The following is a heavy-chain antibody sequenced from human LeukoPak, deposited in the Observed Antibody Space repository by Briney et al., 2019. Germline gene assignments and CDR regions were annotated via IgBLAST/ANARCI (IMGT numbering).Heavy chain of an antibody. CDR3: AREALRYFDWLSTTGGYFDY. D-gene: IGHD3-9*01. V-gene: IGHV1-69*13. CDR2: IIPIFGTA. Sequence: SVKVSCKASGGTFTIYAISWVRQAPGQGLEWMGGIIPIFGTANYAQKFQGRVTITADESTSTAYMELSSLRSEDTAVYYCAREALRYFDWLSTTGGYFDYWGQGTLVTVSS. CDR1: GGTFTIYA. J-gene: IGHJ4*02.